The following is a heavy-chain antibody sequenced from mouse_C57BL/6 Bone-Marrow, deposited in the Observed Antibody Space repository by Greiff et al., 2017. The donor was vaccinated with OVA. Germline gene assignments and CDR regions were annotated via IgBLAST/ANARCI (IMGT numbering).Heavy chain of an antibody. CDR2: INPGSGGT. Sequence: VQLVESGAELVRPGTSVKVSCKASGYAFTNYLIEWVKQRPGQGLEWIGVINPGSGGTNYNEKFKGKATLTADKSSSTAYMQLSSLTSEDSAVYFCARGGGYWGQGTTLTVSS. CDR1: GYAFTNYL. V-gene: IGHV1-54*01. J-gene: IGHJ2*01. CDR3: ARGGGY.